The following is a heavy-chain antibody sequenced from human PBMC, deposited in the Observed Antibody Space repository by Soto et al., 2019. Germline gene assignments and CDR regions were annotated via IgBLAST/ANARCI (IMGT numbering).Heavy chain of an antibody. CDR2: IFYDGRT. J-gene: IGHJ4*02. D-gene: IGHD3-9*01. CDR1: VGSISSAPSY. Sequence: PSETLSLTCTVSVGSISSAPSYWAWIRQPPGKGLEWIGHIFYDGRTTYSPSLRSRVSMSADTSRNQFSLNLSSMTAADAAVYFCVGFRSSTIFSHWGQGVLVTVSS. CDR3: VGFRSSTIFSH. V-gene: IGHV4-39*01.